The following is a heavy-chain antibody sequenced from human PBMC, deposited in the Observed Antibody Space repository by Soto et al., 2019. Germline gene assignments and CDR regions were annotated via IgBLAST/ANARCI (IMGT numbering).Heavy chain of an antibody. CDR2: MYNSGTS. V-gene: IGHV4-31*03. D-gene: IGHD2-15*01. J-gene: IGHJ4*01. CDR1: GGSISSGNYY. Sequence: QVQLQESGPGLLKPSQTLSLTCSVSGGSISSGNYYWSWIRHRPGKGLQWIGYMYNSGTSSYSPSLKSRRVLSVDTSKNQFSLKLTSVTAADTATYFCARRLSGSSAFDFWGLGILVTVSS. CDR3: ARRLSGSSAFDF.